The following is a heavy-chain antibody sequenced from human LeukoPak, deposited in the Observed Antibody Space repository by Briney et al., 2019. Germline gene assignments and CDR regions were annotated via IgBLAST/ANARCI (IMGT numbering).Heavy chain of an antibody. D-gene: IGHD5-12*01. CDR1: GFTFDDYA. J-gene: IGHJ4*02. Sequence: GGSLRLSCAASGFTFDDYAMHWVRQAPGKGLEWISLINGDGGSTYYADSVKGRFTISRDNSKNSLYLQMNSLTTEDTALYFCAKDSGYSGYGPPPLDFWGKGTLVTVAS. CDR3: AKDSGYSGYGPPPLDF. V-gene: IGHV3-43*02. CDR2: INGDGGST.